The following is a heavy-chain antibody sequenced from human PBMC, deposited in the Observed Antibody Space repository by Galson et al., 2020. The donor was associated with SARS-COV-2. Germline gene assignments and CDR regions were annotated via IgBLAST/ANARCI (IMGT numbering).Heavy chain of an antibody. CDR1: GFTFTSSA. J-gene: IGHJ3*02. Sequence: SVKVSCKASGFTFTSSAMQWVRQARGQRLEWIGWNVVGSGNTNYAQTFQERVTITRDMSTSTAYMELSSLRSEDTAVYYCAADSSGYYDAFDIWGQGTMVTVAS. CDR2: NVVGSGNT. V-gene: IGHV1-58*02. CDR3: AADSSGYYDAFDI. D-gene: IGHD3-22*01.